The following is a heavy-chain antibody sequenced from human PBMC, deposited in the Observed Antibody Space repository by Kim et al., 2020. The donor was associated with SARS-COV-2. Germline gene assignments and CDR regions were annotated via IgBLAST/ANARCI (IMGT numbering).Heavy chain of an antibody. J-gene: IGHJ4*02. V-gene: IGHV3-23*01. CDR1: GFTFSPYA. CDR3: AKDWKGSGDTIQGPDY. D-gene: IGHD1-26*01. Sequence: GGSLRLSCAASGFTFSPYAMSWVRQAPGKGLEWVSGISGSDDNTYYADSMKGRFTISRDNSKNTLYLHMNSLRAEDTAIYYCAKDWKGSGDTIQGPDYWGQGTLVTVSS. CDR2: ISGSDDNT.